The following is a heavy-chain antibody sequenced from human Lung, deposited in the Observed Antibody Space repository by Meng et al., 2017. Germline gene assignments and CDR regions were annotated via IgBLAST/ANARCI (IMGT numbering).Heavy chain of an antibody. D-gene: IGHD4-17*01. V-gene: IGHV3-30*01. CDR2: ISYDGSNQ. CDR3: ARNNYGDYYFDY. J-gene: IGHJ4*02. Sequence: VEVGGHVDHPGRSPALSCTASRITFRRNAWHWVRQAPGKGLEWVAAISYDGSNQHYADSVKGRFTISRDNSENTLYLQMYSLRAEDTAVYYCARNNYGDYYFDYWGQGTLVTVSS. CDR1: RITFRRNA.